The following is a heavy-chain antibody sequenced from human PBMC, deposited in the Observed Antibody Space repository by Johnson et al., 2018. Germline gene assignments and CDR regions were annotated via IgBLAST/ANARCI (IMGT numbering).Heavy chain of an antibody. D-gene: IGHD2-8*01. CDR3: ATGYCTTSNCYNYHYMEV. CDR1: GYSLSESP. Sequence: QVQLVQSGAEVKRPGASVKVSCKISGYSLSESPMHWVRQAPGQGLEWMGGFDPEDGKTIYEQRFQGRVTMTEDTFTDTAYMELSNLRSEDTAVYYCATGYCTTSNCYNYHYMEVWGKGTTVTVSS. V-gene: IGHV1-24*01. J-gene: IGHJ6*03. CDR2: FDPEDGKT.